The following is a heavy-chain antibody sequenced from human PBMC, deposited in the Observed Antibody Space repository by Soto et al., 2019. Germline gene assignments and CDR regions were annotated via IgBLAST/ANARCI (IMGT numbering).Heavy chain of an antibody. CDR2: INAGNGNT. V-gene: IGHV1-3*01. J-gene: IGHJ6*04. CDR3: ASEVEGDYSGYDEYYYNGMEV. D-gene: IGHD5-12*01. Sequence: ASVKVSCKASGYTFTSYAMHWVRQAPGQRLEWMGWINAGNGNTKYSQKFQGRVTITRDTSTSTAYMELRSLRSDDTAVYYCASEVEGDYSGYDEYYYNGMEVWGKGTTVTVSS. CDR1: GYTFTSYA.